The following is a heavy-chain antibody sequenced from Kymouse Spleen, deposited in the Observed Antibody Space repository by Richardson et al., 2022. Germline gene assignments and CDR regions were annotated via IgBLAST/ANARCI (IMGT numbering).Heavy chain of an antibody. CDR2: ISSSGSTI. CDR3: ARDGALGDYDILTGYPYGMDV. J-gene: IGHJ6*02. D-gene: IGHD3-9*01. Sequence: QVQLVESGGGLVKPGGSLRLSCAASGFTFSDYYMSWIRQAPGKGLEWVSYISSSGSTIYYADSVKGRFTISRDNAKNSLYLQMNSLRAEDTAVYYCARDGALGDYDILTGYPYGMDVWGQGTTVTVSS. V-gene: IGHV3-11*01. CDR1: GFTFSDYY.